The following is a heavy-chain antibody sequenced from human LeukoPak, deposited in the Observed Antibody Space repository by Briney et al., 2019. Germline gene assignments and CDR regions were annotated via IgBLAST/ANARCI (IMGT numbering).Heavy chain of an antibody. CDR2: ISAYNGNT. CDR3: AACSGGSCSEWFDP. CDR1: GYTFTSHG. Sequence: GASVKVSCKASGYTFTSHGISWVRQAPGQGLEWMGWISAYNGNTNYAQKLQGRVTMTTDTSTSTAYMELRSLRSDDTAVYYCAACSGGSCSEWFDPWGQGTLVTVSS. V-gene: IGHV1-18*01. D-gene: IGHD2-15*01. J-gene: IGHJ5*02.